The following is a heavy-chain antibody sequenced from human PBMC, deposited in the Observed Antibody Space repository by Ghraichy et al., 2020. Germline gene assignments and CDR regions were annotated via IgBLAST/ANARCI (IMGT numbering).Heavy chain of an antibody. V-gene: IGHV7-4-1*02. CDR3: ALISTGWYDY. Sequence: ASVKVSCKSSGYSFTSFALSWVRQAPGQGLEWMGRINTSTGKPTYAQGFTGRFVFSSDTSVSTAYLQISSLKAEDTAVYYCALISTGWYDYWGQGTLVTVS. J-gene: IGHJ4*02. D-gene: IGHD6-19*01. CDR1: GYSFTSFA. CDR2: INTSTGKP.